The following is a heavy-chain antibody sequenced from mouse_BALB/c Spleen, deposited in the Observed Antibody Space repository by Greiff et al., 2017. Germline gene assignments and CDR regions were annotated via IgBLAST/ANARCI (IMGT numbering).Heavy chain of an antibody. Sequence: EVQLVESGGGLVQPGGSLKLSCAASGFTFSSYTMSWVRQTPEKRLEWVAYISNGGGSTYYPDTVKGRFTISRDNAKNTLYLQMSSLKSEDTAMYYCVRLENYYGTYFDYWGQGTTLTVSS. V-gene: IGHV5-12-2*01. CDR3: VRLENYYGTYFDY. CDR2: ISNGGGST. D-gene: IGHD1-1*01. CDR1: GFTFSSYT. J-gene: IGHJ2*01.